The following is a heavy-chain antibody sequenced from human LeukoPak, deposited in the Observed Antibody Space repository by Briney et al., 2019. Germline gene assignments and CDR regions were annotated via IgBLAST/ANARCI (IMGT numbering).Heavy chain of an antibody. CDR3: ARISRSSGWLYFDY. J-gene: IGHJ4*02. CDR1: GFTFSSYA. CDR2: IDNDGSNT. V-gene: IGHV3-74*01. D-gene: IGHD6-19*01. Sequence: GRSLRLSCAAYGFTFSSYATHWVRQAPGKGLVWVSRIDNDGSNTNYADSVKGRFTISRDNAKNTLYLQMNSLRAEDTAVYYCARISRSSGWLYFDYWGQGTLVTVSS.